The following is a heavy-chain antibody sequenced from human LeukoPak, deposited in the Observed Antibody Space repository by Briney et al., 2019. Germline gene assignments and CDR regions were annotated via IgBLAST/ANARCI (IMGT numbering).Heavy chain of an antibody. D-gene: IGHD3/OR15-3a*01. Sequence: PSETLSLTCAVYGGSFSGYYWSWIRQPAGKGLEWIGRIYTSGSTNHNPSLRSRVTMSVDTSKNQFSLRLSSVTAAGTAVYYCARDWPQGWFDPWGQGTLVTVSS. J-gene: IGHJ5*02. CDR1: GGSFSGYY. CDR2: IYTSGST. CDR3: ARDWPQGWFDP. V-gene: IGHV4-59*10.